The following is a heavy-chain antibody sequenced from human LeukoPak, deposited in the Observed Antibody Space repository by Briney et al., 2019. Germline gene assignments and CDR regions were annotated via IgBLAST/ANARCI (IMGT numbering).Heavy chain of an antibody. CDR2: IYYSGST. V-gene: IGHV4-59*01. D-gene: IGHD2-15*01. J-gene: IGHJ2*01. CDR3: ARFSGSGPPRYFDL. Sequence: KSSETLSLTCTVSGGSISSYYWSWIRQPPGKGLEWIGYIYYSGSTNYNPSLKSRVTISVVTSKNQFSLKLSSVTAADTAVYYCARFSGSGPPRYFDLWGRGTLVTVSS. CDR1: GGSISSYY.